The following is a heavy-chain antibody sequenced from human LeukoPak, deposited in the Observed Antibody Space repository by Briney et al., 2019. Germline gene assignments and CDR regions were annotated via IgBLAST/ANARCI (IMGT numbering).Heavy chain of an antibody. CDR2: INPNSGGT. V-gene: IGHV1-2*02. J-gene: IGHJ4*02. D-gene: IGHD3-22*01. Sequence: GASVKVSCKASGYTFTGYYMHWLRQAPGQGLEWMGWINPNSGGTNYAQKFQGRVTMTRDTSISTAYMELSRLRSDDTAVYYCARDLEGYYDSSAQYVDFFDYWGQGTLVTVSS. CDR3: ARDLEGYYDSSAQYVDFFDY. CDR1: GYTFTGYY.